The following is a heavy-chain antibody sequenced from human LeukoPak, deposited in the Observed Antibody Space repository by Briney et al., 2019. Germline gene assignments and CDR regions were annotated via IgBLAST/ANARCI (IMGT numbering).Heavy chain of an antibody. CDR1: GFTFSSYW. Sequence: PGGSLRLSCAASGFTFSSYWMTWVRQAPGKGLEWAANIKQDGSEKYYVDSVKGRFTISGDNAKNSLYLQMNNLRVEDTAVYYCVRDRSSGWSAGTFDCWGQGTLVTVSS. CDR2: IKQDGSEK. J-gene: IGHJ4*02. V-gene: IGHV3-7*01. CDR3: VRDRSSGWSAGTFDC. D-gene: IGHD6-19*01.